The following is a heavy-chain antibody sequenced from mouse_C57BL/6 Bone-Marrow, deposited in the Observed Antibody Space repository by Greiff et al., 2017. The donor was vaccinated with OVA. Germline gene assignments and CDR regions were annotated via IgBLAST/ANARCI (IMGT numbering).Heavy chain of an antibody. CDR2: ISSGGDYI. CDR3: TRESTTVDWYFDV. D-gene: IGHD1-1*01. V-gene: IGHV5-9-1*02. CDR1: GFTFSSYA. Sequence: EVQLVESGEGLVKPGGSLKLSCAASGFTFSSYAMSWVRQTPEKRLEWVAYISSGGDYIYYADTVKGRLTISRDNARNTLYLQMSSLKSEDTAMYYCTRESTTVDWYFDVWGTGTTVTVSS. J-gene: IGHJ1*03.